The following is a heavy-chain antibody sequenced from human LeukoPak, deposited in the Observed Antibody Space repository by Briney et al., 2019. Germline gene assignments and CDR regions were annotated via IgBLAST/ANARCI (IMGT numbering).Heavy chain of an antibody. V-gene: IGHV3-48*04. Sequence: PGGSLRLSCAASGFTFTTYSMNWVRQAPGKGLEWVSYISTTSSTMYYADSVKGRFTISRDNAENSLYLQMNSLRAEDTAVYYCARGDDYGDYWGQGTLVTVSS. CDR3: ARGDDYGDY. CDR2: ISTTSSTM. CDR1: GFTFTTYS. J-gene: IGHJ4*02. D-gene: IGHD5-24*01.